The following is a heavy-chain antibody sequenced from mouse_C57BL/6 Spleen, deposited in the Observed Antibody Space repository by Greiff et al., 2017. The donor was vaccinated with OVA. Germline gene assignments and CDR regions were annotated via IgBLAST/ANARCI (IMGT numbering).Heavy chain of an antibody. CDR2: ISDGGSYT. V-gene: IGHV5-4*01. J-gene: IGHJ4*01. CDR3: ARDRFITTVMDY. CDR1: GFTFSSYA. D-gene: IGHD1-1*01. Sequence: EVMLVESGGGLVKPGGSLKLSCAASGFTFSSYAMSWVRQTPEKRLEWVATISDGGSYTYYPDNAKRRFTISRDNAKNNLYLQMSHLKSEDTAMYYCARDRFITTVMDYWGQGTSVTVSS.